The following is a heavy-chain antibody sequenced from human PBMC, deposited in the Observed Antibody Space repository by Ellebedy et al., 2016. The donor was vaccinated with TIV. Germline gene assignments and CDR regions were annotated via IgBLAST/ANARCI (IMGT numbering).Heavy chain of an antibody. Sequence: SETLSLTCAVYGGSFSGYYWSWIRQPPGKGLEWIGEINHSGSTNYNPSLKSRVTISVDKSKNQFSLKLSSVTAADTAVYYCAREDSGSYSNFDYWGQGTLVTVSS. V-gene: IGHV4-34*01. CDR3: AREDSGSYSNFDY. J-gene: IGHJ4*02. CDR2: INHSGST. D-gene: IGHD3-10*01. CDR1: GGSFSGYY.